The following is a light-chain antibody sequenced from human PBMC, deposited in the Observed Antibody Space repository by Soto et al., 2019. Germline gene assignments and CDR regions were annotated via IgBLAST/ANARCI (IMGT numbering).Light chain of an antibody. J-gene: IGLJ2*01. Sequence: QLVLTQSPSASASLGASVKLTCTLSSGHSSYAIAWHQQQPEKGPRYSMKLNTDGSHSKGDGIPDRFSGSTSGAECYLTISSLQSEDEADYYCQTWGTGIGVFGGGTQLTVL. CDR3: QTWGTGIGV. V-gene: IGLV4-69*01. CDR2: LNTDGSH. CDR1: SGHSSYA.